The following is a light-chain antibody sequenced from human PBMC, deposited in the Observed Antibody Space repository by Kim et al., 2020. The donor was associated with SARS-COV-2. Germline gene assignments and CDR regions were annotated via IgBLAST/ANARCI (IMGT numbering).Light chain of an antibody. Sequence: GQWFTNSCTGSNSDIGGYNYVSWYQQHPGKAPKLIIYDVTQRPSGVSDRFSGSKSGNTASLIISGLQADDEADYYCSSYTSSKTWVFGGGTQLTVL. CDR3: SSYTSSKTWV. CDR1: NSDIGGYNY. V-gene: IGLV2-14*03. J-gene: IGLJ3*02. CDR2: DVT.